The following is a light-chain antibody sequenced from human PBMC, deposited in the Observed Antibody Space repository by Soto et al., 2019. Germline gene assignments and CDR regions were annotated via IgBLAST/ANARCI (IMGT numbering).Light chain of an antibody. CDR2: AAS. J-gene: IGKJ1*01. Sequence: DIQLTQSPSSLSASVGDRVTITCRASQSISNYLNWYQHRPGKAPNLLIYAASSLQSGVPSRFSGSESGTEFSLTISSLQPEDFATYFCQQTYSARWTFGQGTKV. CDR3: QQTYSARWT. V-gene: IGKV1-39*01. CDR1: QSISNY.